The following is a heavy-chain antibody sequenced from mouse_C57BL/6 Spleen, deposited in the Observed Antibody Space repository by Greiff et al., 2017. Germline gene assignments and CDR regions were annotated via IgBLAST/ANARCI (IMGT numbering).Heavy chain of an antibody. D-gene: IGHD4-1*01. J-gene: IGHJ4*01. Sequence: EVKLMESGGGLVKPGGSLKLSCAASGFTFSDYGMHWVRQAPEKGLEWVAYISSGSSTIYYADTVKGRFTISRDNAKNTLFLQMTSLRSEDTAMYYCAKLGNAMDYWGQGTSVTVSS. CDR2: ISSGSSTI. CDR1: GFTFSDYG. CDR3: AKLGNAMDY. V-gene: IGHV5-17*01.